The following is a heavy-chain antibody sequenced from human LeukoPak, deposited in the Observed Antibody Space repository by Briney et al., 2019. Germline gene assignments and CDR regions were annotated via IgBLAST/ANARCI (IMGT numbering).Heavy chain of an antibody. J-gene: IGHJ6*02. CDR1: GYTSTSYG. CDR3: ARASMTIFGVVISDYYYGMDV. V-gene: IGHV1-18*01. D-gene: IGHD3-3*01. Sequence: VASVKVSCKASGYTSTSYGISWVRQAPGQGLEWMGWISGYNGNTNYAQKLQGRVTMTTDTSTGTAYMELRSLRSDDTAVYYCARASMTIFGVVISDYYYGMDVWGQGTTVAVSS. CDR2: ISGYNGNT.